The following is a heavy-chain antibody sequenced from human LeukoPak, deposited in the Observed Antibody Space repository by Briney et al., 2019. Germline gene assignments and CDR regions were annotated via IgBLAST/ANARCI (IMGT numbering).Heavy chain of an antibody. Sequence: SQTLSLTCTVSGGSISSGYYWGWIRQPPGKGLEWIGYIYYSGSTNYNPSLKSRVTISVDTSKNQFSLKLSSVTAADTAVYYCARYGYSSSYDAFDIWGQGTMVTVSS. J-gene: IGHJ3*02. D-gene: IGHD6-13*01. CDR2: IYYSGST. V-gene: IGHV4-61*01. CDR1: GGSISSGYY. CDR3: ARYGYSSSYDAFDI.